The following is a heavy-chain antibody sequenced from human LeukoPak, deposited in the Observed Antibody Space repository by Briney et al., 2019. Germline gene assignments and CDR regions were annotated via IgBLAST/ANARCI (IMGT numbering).Heavy chain of an antibody. V-gene: IGHV3-23*03. Sequence: GGSLRLSCAASGFTFSSYAMSWVRQAPGKGLEWVSVIYSGGSTYYADSVKGRFTISRDNSKNTLYLQMNSLRAEDTAVYYCARGTAVAGTFDYWGQGTLVTVSS. J-gene: IGHJ4*02. CDR2: IYSGGST. CDR3: ARGTAVAGTFDY. D-gene: IGHD6-19*01. CDR1: GFTFSSYA.